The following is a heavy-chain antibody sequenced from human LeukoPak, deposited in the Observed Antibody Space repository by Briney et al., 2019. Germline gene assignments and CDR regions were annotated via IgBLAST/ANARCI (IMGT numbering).Heavy chain of an antibody. CDR3: ARAHIAVAGTTDY. V-gene: IGHV1-8*01. D-gene: IGHD6-19*01. CDR1: GYTFTSYD. Sequence: ASVKVSCKASGYTFTSYDINWVRQATGQGLEWMGWMNPNSGNTGYAQKFQGRVTMTRNTSISTAYMELSSLRSEDTAVYYCARAHIAVAGTTDYWGQGTLVTVSS. J-gene: IGHJ4*02. CDR2: MNPNSGNT.